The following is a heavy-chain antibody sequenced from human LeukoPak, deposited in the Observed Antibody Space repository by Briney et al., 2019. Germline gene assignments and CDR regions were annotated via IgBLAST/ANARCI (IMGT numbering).Heavy chain of an antibody. Sequence: GGSLRLSCAASGFTFSSYEMNWVRQAPGKGLEWVSYISSSGSTIYYADSVKGRFTISRDNAKNSLYLQMNSLRAEDTAVYYCARDDKGYYYGSGSYSRYYYYGMDVWGQGTTVTVSS. D-gene: IGHD3-10*01. CDR1: GFTFSSYE. CDR3: ARDDKGYYYGSGSYSRYYYYGMDV. J-gene: IGHJ6*02. CDR2: ISSSGSTI. V-gene: IGHV3-48*03.